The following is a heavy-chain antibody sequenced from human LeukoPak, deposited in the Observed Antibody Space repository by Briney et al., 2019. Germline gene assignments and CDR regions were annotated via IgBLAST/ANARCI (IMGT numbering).Heavy chain of an antibody. CDR2: IASDGFMA. CDR1: GFTFTSYP. V-gene: IGHV3-23*01. D-gene: IGHD3/OR15-3a*01. J-gene: IGHJ5*02. Sequence: SGGSLRLSCAASGFTFTSYPMHWVRQAPGKGLEWVATIASDGFMAYYADSLKGRFVISRDNSQQTIYLQMNSLRADDTAVYYCAKDLFLFFGDTRGQGTLVTVSS. CDR3: AKDLFLFFGDT.